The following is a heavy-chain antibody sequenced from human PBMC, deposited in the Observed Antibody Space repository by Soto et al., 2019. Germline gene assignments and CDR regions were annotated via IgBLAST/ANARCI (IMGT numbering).Heavy chain of an antibody. V-gene: IGHV1-69*06. CDR3: STYPRPYKWTDI. D-gene: IGHD1-20*01. J-gene: IGHJ4*02. Sequence: QVRLEQSGAEVKKPGSSVRVSCQASGGALTSYPIHWVRQAPGQGLEWMGVIDPIVDTSNLAENFKTRLTLTADTSTKTVYMDLTSLRSDDTAIYFCSTYPRPYKWTDIWGRGTQLTVSS. CDR2: IDPIVDTS. CDR1: GGALTSYP.